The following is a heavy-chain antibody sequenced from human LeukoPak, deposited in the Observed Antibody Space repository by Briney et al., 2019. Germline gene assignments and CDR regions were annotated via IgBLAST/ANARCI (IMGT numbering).Heavy chain of an antibody. J-gene: IGHJ4*02. CDR2: IKSDGSST. CDR3: ARTILGATGNDY. D-gene: IGHD1-26*01. V-gene: IGHV3-74*01. Sequence: PGGSLRLSCAASGFTFSSYWMHWVRQAPGEGLVWVSRIKSDGSSTSYADSVKGRFTISRDNAKNTLYLQMNSLRAEDTAVYYCARTILGATGNDYWGQGTLVTVSS. CDR1: GFTFSSYW.